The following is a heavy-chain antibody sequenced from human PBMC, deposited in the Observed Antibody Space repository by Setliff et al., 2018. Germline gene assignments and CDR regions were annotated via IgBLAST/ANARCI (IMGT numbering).Heavy chain of an antibody. Sequence: RASVKVSCKASGYTFTGYYIHWVRQAPGQGLEWMGRINPNNEDTNYAQKFQGRVTMTRDTSISTAYMELSRLRSDDTVVYYCARDSGGSHAFDIWGQGTMVTVSS. V-gene: IGHV1-2*05. CDR1: GYTFTGYY. CDR3: ARDSGGSHAFDI. J-gene: IGHJ3*02. CDR2: INPNNEDT.